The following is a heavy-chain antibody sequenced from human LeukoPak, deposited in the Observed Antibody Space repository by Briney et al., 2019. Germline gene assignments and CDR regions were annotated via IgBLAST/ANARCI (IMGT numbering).Heavy chain of an antibody. D-gene: IGHD3-10*01. J-gene: IGHJ4*02. Sequence: GASVKVSCKASGYTFTGYYMHWVRQAPGQGLEWTGCINPNSGGTNYAQKFQGRVTMTRDTSISTAYMELSRLRSDDTAMYYCARAVAVTMVQGVKYWGQGTLVTVSS. V-gene: IGHV1-2*02. CDR2: INPNSGGT. CDR3: ARAVAVTMVQGVKY. CDR1: GYTFTGYY.